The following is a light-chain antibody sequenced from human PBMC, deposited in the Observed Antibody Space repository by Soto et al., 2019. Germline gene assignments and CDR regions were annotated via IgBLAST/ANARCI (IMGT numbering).Light chain of an antibody. CDR2: GAS. CDR3: QPYHNWPPLT. Sequence: EIVMTQSPATLSVSPGERATLSCRASQSVGIKLAWYQQKPGQAPRILIHGASTRASGISARFSGSGSGTEFTLTITNLQSEDFAIYYCQPYHNWPPLTFGQGTRLDIK. CDR1: QSVGIK. V-gene: IGKV3-15*01. J-gene: IGKJ5*01.